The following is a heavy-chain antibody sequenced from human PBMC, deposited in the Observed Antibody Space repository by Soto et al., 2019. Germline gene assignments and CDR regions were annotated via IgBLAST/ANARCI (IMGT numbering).Heavy chain of an antibody. D-gene: IGHD3-22*01. CDR1: GFTFSTYG. CDR3: AKGRPYYYDSSGYYYVNNWFDP. CDR2: ISGSGGST. V-gene: IGHV3-23*01. Sequence: PGGSLRLSCAASGFTFSTYGMSWVRQAPGKGLDWVSAISGSGGSTYYADSVKGRFTISRDNSKNTLYLQMNSLRAEDTAVYYCAKGRPYYYDSSGYYYVNNWFDPWGQGTLVTVSS. J-gene: IGHJ5*02.